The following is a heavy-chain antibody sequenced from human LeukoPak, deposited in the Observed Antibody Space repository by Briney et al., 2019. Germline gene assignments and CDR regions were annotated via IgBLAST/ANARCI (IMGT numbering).Heavy chain of an antibody. CDR3: ARGWLAETTVVTPYNY. CDR2: ITPIFGTP. D-gene: IGHD2-21*02. Sequence: SVKVSCKAAGYTFTNYPMNWVRQAPGQGLEWMGGITPIFGTPNYAQKFQGRVTITAVESMSTAYMELSSLRSEDTAVYYCARGWLAETTVVTPYNYWGQGTLVTVSS. CDR1: GYTFTNYP. J-gene: IGHJ4*02. V-gene: IGHV1-69*13.